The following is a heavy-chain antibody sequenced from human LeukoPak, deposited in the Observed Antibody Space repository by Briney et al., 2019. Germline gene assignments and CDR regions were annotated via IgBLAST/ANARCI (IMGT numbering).Heavy chain of an antibody. V-gene: IGHV3-21*01. CDR2: ISGRGDYM. Sequence: GGSLRLSCAASGFTFSSYSMNWVRQAPGKGLEWVTSISGRGDYMYYADSVKGRFTISRDNAKNSLFLQLNSLRADDTAVYYCARRSGSYDYWGQGTLVIVSS. J-gene: IGHJ4*02. D-gene: IGHD1-26*01. CDR1: GFTFSSYS. CDR3: ARRSGSYDY.